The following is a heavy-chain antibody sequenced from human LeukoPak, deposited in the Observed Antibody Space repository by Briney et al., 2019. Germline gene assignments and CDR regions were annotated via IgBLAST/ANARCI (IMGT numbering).Heavy chain of an antibody. CDR2: IKQDGSEK. Sequence: GGSLRLSCAASGFTFSSYWMSWVRQAPGKGLEWVANIKQDGSEKYYVDSVKGRFTISRDNSKNTLYLQMNSLRAEDTAVYYCAKSYSSGWYRDAFDIWGQGTMVTVSS. V-gene: IGHV3-7*03. D-gene: IGHD6-19*01. CDR1: GFTFSSYW. J-gene: IGHJ3*02. CDR3: AKSYSSGWYRDAFDI.